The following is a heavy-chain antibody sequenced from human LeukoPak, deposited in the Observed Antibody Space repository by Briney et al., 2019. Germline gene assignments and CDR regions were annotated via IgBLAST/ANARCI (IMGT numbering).Heavy chain of an antibody. CDR1: GFTFSSYA. Sequence: GGSLRLSCAASGFTFSSYAMSWVRQAPGKGLEWVSAISGSGGSTYYADSVKGRFTISRDNAKNSLYLQMNSLRAEDTAVYYCARASYYFDYWGQGTLVTVSS. CDR3: ARASYYFDY. V-gene: IGHV3-23*01. CDR2: ISGSGGST. J-gene: IGHJ4*02.